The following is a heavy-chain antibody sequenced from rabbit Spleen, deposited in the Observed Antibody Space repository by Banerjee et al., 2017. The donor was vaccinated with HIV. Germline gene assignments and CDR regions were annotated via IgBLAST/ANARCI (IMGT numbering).Heavy chain of an antibody. CDR3: ARDGAGSSYFNL. V-gene: IGHV1S45*01. CDR1: GVSLNDKDV. Sequence: QEQLVESGGGLVQPEGSLTLTCKASGVSLNDKDVMCWVRQAPGKGLEWSACIYTGDGSTYYASLVNGRFTISKTSSTTVTLQMTSLTAADTATYFCARDGAGSSYFNLWGQGTLVT. D-gene: IGHD8-1*01. J-gene: IGHJ4*01. CDR2: IYTGDGST.